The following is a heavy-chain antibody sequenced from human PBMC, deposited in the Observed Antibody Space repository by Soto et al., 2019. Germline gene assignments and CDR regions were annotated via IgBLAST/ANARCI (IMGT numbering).Heavy chain of an antibody. CDR3: AAWAEGATEVH. D-gene: IGHD2-15*01. V-gene: IGHV3-33*01. CDR2: IWYDGSKQ. Sequence: GGSLRLSCEASGFSFGVYGMHWVRQAPGKGLEWVAVIWYDGSKQFYAASVAGRFTISRDDSTATLSLQMNKLRAEDTAVYYCAAWAEGATEVHWGQGTLVTVSS. J-gene: IGHJ4*02. CDR1: GFSFGVYG.